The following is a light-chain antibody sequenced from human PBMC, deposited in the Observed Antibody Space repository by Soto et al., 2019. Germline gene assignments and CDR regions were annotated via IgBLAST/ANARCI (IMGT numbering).Light chain of an antibody. V-gene: IGKV1-6*01. CDR1: QDIGTE. J-gene: IGKJ1*01. CDR2: GTF. Sequence: AIQMTQSPSSLSASVGDRVTITCRASQDIGTELGWYQQRPGKAPRLLIYGTFSLQSGVPSRFSGSGSGTDFTLTISGLQPADFATYYCLQDFKYPRTFGQGTKVEVK. CDR3: LQDFKYPRT.